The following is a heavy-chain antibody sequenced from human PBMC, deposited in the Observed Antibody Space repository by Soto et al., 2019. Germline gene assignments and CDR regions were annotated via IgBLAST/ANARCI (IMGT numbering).Heavy chain of an antibody. CDR1: GDSVSSNSAA. V-gene: IGHV6-1*01. Sequence: PSQTLSLTCAISGDSVSSNSAAWNWIRQSPSRGLEWLGRTYYRSKWYNDYAVSVKSRITINPDTSKNQFSLQLNSVTPEDTAVYYCARDLAIYYGSGSYYYYYGMDVWGQGTTVTVSS. J-gene: IGHJ6*02. D-gene: IGHD3-10*01. CDR3: ARDLAIYYGSGSYYYYYGMDV. CDR2: TYYRSKWYN.